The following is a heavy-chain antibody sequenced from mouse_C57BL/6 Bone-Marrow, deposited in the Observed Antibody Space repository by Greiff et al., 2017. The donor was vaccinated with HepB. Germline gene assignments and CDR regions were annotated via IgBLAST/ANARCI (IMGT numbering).Heavy chain of an antibody. J-gene: IGHJ4*01. V-gene: IGHV1-26*01. D-gene: IGHD1-1*01. CDR1: GYTFTDYY. CDR2: INPNNGGT. CDR3: GRYGSSGAMDY. Sequence: EVQLQQSGPELVKPGASVKISCKASGYTFTDYYMNWVKQSHGKSLEWIGDINPNNGGTSYNQKFKGKATLTVDKSSSTAYMELRSLTSEDSAVYYCGRYGSSGAMDYWGQGTSVTVSS.